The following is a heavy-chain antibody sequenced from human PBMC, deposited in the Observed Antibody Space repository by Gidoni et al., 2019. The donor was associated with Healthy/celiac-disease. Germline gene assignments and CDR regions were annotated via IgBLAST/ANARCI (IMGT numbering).Heavy chain of an antibody. CDR3: ARTIVLMVYAIPQYYYYMDV. J-gene: IGHJ6*03. Sequence: QVQLVQSGAEVKKPGSSVKVSCKASGGTFSSYAISWVRQAPGQGLEWMGGIIPIFGTANYAQKFQGRVTITADESTSTAYMELSSLRSEDTAVYYCARTIVLMVYAIPQYYYYMDVWGKGTTVTVSS. CDR2: IIPIFGTA. CDR1: GGTFSSYA. V-gene: IGHV1-69*01. D-gene: IGHD2-8*01.